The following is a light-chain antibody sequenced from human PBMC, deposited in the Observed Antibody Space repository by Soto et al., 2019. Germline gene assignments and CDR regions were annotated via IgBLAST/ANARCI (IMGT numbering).Light chain of an antibody. Sequence: QSALTQPASVSGSPGQSITISCTGTSGDIGSYNRVSWYQQHPGKAPKLIIYEVTDRPSGVSNRFSGSKSGNTASLTISGLRAEDEADYYCSSYTSAGTPVVFGGGTKLTVL. V-gene: IGLV2-14*01. J-gene: IGLJ2*01. CDR2: EVT. CDR1: SGDIGSYNR. CDR3: SSYTSAGTPVV.